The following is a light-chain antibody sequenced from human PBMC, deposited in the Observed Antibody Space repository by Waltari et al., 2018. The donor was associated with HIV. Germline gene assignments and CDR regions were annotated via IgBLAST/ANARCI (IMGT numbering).Light chain of an antibody. CDR2: RNK. CDR3: AAWDDSLSGVL. CDR1: SSNIGGNY. V-gene: IGLV1-47*01. Sequence: QSVLTQPPSASGAPGQRVTMSCSGSSSNIGGNYVYWYQHLPGSAPKLLLSRNKNRPSGVPDRFSGSKSGTSASLAISGLRSEDEADYYCAAWDDSLSGVLFGGGTKLTVL. J-gene: IGLJ3*02.